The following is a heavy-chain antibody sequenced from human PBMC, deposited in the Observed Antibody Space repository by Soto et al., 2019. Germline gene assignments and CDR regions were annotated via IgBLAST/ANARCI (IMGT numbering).Heavy chain of an antibody. Sequence: PGGSLRLACAASGFTFSSYSMNWVRQAPGKGLEWVSSISSSSSYIYYADSVKGRFTISRDNAKNSLYLQMNSLRAEDTAVYYCARDRSASDYDILTGPSPDAFDIWGQAPMVTVSS. D-gene: IGHD3-9*01. CDR2: ISSSSSYI. CDR1: GFTFSSYS. V-gene: IGHV3-21*01. CDR3: ARDRSASDYDILTGPSPDAFDI. J-gene: IGHJ3*02.